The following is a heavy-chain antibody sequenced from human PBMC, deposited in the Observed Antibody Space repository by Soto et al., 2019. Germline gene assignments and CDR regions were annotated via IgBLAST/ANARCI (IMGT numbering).Heavy chain of an antibody. CDR1: GYTFTNHG. D-gene: IGHD3-3*01. V-gene: IGHV1-18*04. J-gene: IGHJ4*02. CDR3: VIENEVEILGVVSFDY. CDR2: ISVGNGNT. Sequence: QVHLVQSGVEVKRPGASVKVSCRASGYTFTNHGVSWVRQAPGQGLEWMGWISVGNGNTHYAQKFQDRVTMTTDSSTSTVYMELRSLRSDDTAIYYCVIENEVEILGVVSFDYWGQGTLVTVSA.